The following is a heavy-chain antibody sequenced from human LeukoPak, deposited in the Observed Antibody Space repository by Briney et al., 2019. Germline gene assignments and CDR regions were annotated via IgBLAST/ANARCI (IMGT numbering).Heavy chain of an antibody. V-gene: IGHV3-21*01. CDR2: ISSSSTYI. D-gene: IGHD2-21*02. CDR1: GFTFSSYS. Sequence: GGSLRLFCAASGFTFSSYSMDWVRQAPGKGLEWVSSISSSSTYIYYADSVKGRFTISRDNAKNSLYLQMNSLRDEDTAVYYCARSTYCGGDCYPALGYWGQGTPVTVSS. CDR3: ARSTYCGGDCYPALGY. J-gene: IGHJ4*02.